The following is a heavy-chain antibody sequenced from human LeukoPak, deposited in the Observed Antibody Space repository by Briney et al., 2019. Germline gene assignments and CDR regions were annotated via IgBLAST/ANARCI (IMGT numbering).Heavy chain of an antibody. J-gene: IGHJ5*02. Sequence: ASVKVSCKASGYTFTSYYIHWVRQAPGQGLEWMGMINTNDGDTNYAQKFRGRVTMTRDTSTSIVYLELSSLRSEDTAVYYCATERSGGTWFDPWGQGTLVTVSS. CDR1: GYTFTSYY. V-gene: IGHV1-46*01. CDR2: INTNDGDT. D-gene: IGHD2-15*01. CDR3: ATERSGGTWFDP.